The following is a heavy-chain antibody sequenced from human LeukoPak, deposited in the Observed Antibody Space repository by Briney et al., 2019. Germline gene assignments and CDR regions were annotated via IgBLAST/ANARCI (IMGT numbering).Heavy chain of an antibody. CDR3: AREGIAAAAI. D-gene: IGHD6-13*01. V-gene: IGHV3-74*01. CDR1: GFTFSSYW. CDR2: INSDGSST. Sequence: PGGSLRLSCAASGFTFSSYWMHWVRQAPGKGLAWVSRINSDGSSTSYADSVKGRFTISRDNAKNTLYLQMNSLRAEDTAVYYCAREGIAAAAIWGQGTLVTVSS. J-gene: IGHJ4*02.